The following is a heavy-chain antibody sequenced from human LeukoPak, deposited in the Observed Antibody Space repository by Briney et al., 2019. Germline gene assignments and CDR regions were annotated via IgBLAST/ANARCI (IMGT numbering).Heavy chain of an antibody. CDR3: ARRATYYDFWSGYPNWFDP. J-gene: IGHJ5*02. CDR1: GYTFTSYD. CDR2: MNPNSGNT. D-gene: IGHD3-3*01. V-gene: IGHV1-8*03. Sequence: ASVKVSCKASGYTFTSYDINWVRQATGQGLEWMGWMNPNSGNTGYAQKFQGRVTITRNTSISTAYMELCSLRSEDTAVYYCARRATYYDFWSGYPNWFDPWGQGTLVTVSS.